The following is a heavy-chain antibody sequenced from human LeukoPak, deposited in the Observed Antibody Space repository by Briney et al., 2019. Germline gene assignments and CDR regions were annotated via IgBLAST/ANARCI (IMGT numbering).Heavy chain of an antibody. CDR1: GFIFSNSA. J-gene: IGHJ4*02. V-gene: IGHV3-30*18. D-gene: IGHD6-19*01. Sequence: QSGRSLRLSCAASGFIFSNSAMHWVRQAPGKGLEWVAVISYDGSNKYYADSVKGRFTISRDNSKNTLYLQMNSLRAEDTAVYYCAKHIAEWLVKGGGCFDYWGQGTLVTVSS. CDR2: ISYDGSNK. CDR3: AKHIAEWLVKGGGCFDY.